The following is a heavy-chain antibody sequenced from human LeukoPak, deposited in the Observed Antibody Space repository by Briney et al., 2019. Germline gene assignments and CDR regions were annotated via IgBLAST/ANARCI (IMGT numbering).Heavy chain of an antibody. CDR3: AKGHGYSLSFAIFDY. D-gene: IGHD6-13*01. J-gene: IGHJ4*02. Sequence: GGSLRLSCAASGFTFSDYYMSWIRQAPGKGLEWVSYISSSGSTVYYADSVKGRFTISRDNAKNSLYLQMNSLRAEDTAVYYCAKGHGYSLSFAIFDYWGQGTLVTVSS. CDR1: GFTFSDYY. V-gene: IGHV3-11*01. CDR2: ISSSGSTV.